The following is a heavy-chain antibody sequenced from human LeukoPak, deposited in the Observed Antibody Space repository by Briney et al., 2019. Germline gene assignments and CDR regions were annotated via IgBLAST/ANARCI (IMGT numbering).Heavy chain of an antibody. CDR3: AKDMMTTVTTDMDY. J-gene: IGHJ4*02. V-gene: IGHV3-23*01. CDR1: GFTFSSYG. Sequence: GGSLRLSCAASGFTFSSYGMSWVRQAPGKGLEWVSAISGNGGSTYYADSVKGRFTISRDNSKNTLYLQMNSLRAEDTAVYYCAKDMMTTVTTDMDYWGQGTLVTVSS. CDR2: ISGNGGST. D-gene: IGHD4-17*01.